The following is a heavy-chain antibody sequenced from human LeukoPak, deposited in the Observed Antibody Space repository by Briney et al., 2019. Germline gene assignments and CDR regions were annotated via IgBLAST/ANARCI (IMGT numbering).Heavy chain of an antibody. J-gene: IGHJ3*02. Sequence: GGSLRLSCAASGFTFSSYDMHWVRQATGKGLEWVSAIGTAGDTYYPGSVKGRFIISRENAKNSLYLQMNSLRAGDTAVYYCARESSSWYGGNAFDIWGQGTMVTVSS. CDR3: ARESSSWYGGNAFDI. D-gene: IGHD6-13*01. CDR1: GFTFSSYD. CDR2: IGTAGDT. V-gene: IGHV3-13*01.